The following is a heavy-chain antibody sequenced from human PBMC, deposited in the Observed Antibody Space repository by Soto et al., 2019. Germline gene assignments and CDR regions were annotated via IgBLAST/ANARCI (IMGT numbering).Heavy chain of an antibody. V-gene: IGHV3-73*01. CDR2: IRDRAYNYAT. D-gene: IGHD1-20*01. J-gene: IGHJ4*02. CDR3: TRLITAAQAY. CDR1: GFVFKDSS. Sequence: EVLLVESGGGLVQPGGSLKLSCEASGFVFKDSSIHWVRQASGKGLEWVGRIRDRAYNYATAYAASVKGRFTISRDAANKKAYLQMDSLKTADTAIYYCTRLITAAQAYWGQGTMVTVSS.